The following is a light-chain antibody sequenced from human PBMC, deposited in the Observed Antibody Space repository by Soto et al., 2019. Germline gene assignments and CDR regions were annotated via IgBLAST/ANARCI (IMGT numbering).Light chain of an antibody. CDR3: QQYGSSRT. V-gene: IGKV3-20*01. CDR2: GAS. Sequence: EIVLTQSPGTLSLSPGERATLSCRASQSVSSSYLAWYQQKPGQAPRLLIYGASSRAVGIPDRFSGSGSGTDFTLTINRLEPEDFAVYYCQQYGSSRTFGQGTKVEIK. J-gene: IGKJ1*01. CDR1: QSVSSSY.